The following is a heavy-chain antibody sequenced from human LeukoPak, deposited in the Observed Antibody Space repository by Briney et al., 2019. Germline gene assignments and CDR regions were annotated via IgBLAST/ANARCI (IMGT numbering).Heavy chain of an antibody. Sequence: GASVKVSCKASGYTFTGYYMHWVRQAPGQGLEWMGWINPNSGGTNYAQKFQGRVTMTRDTAISTAYMELNRLAPDDTAVYYCARVVYSHGYCDRVTCPNWFDPWGQGTLVTVSS. CDR1: GYTFTGYY. CDR3: ARVVYSHGYCDRVTCPNWFDP. V-gene: IGHV1-2*02. CDR2: INPNSGGT. J-gene: IGHJ5*02. D-gene: IGHD2-2*03.